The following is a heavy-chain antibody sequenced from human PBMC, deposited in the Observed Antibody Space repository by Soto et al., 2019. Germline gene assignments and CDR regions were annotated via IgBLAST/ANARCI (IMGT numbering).Heavy chain of an antibody. D-gene: IGHD2-2*01. CDR2: IIPIFGTA. CDR3: ARVGSTSPYYYYYGMDV. CDR1: GGPLISYA. J-gene: IGHJ6*02. Sequence: SVKVACPASGGPLISYAIIWVRQAPGQGLEWMGGIIPIFGTANYAQKFQGRVTITADKSTSTAYMELSSLRSEDTAVYYCARVGSTSPYYYYYGMDVWGQRTTVTVSS. V-gene: IGHV1-69*06.